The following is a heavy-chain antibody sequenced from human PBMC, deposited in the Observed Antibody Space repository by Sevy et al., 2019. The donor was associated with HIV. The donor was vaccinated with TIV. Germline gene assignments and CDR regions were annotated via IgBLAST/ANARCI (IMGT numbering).Heavy chain of an antibody. J-gene: IGHJ4*02. D-gene: IGHD4-17*01. Sequence: PGGSLRLSCAASGFTFSTYGMHWVRQAPGKGLEWVAVIWFDESNTYYADSVKGRFTISRDIAKNTLHLQMNSLRAEDTAVYYCARDLEFYDYGDYGPAFMPDYWGQGTLVTVSS. V-gene: IGHV3-33*01. CDR1: GFTFSTYG. CDR2: IWFDESNT. CDR3: ARDLEFYDYGDYGPAFMPDY.